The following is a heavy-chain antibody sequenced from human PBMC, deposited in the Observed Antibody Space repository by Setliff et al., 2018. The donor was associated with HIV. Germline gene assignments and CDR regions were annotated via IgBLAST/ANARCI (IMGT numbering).Heavy chain of an antibody. D-gene: IGHD3-22*01. Sequence: GGSLRLSCAASGFTFSNYALSWVRQAPGKGLEWVSAIHASGDTTFYADSVKGRFTISRDNSKNTLYLQMNSLRAEDTAVYYCARDRASSGYYARFDHWGQGTLVTVSS. CDR1: GFTFSNYA. J-gene: IGHJ4*02. V-gene: IGHV3-23*01. CDR3: ARDRASSGYYARFDH. CDR2: IHASGDTT.